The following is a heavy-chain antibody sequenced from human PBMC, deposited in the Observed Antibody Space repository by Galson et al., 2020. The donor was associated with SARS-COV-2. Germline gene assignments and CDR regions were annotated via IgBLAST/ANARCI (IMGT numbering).Heavy chain of an antibody. J-gene: IGHJ4*02. D-gene: IGHD2-8*01. CDR3: ARRGYTNGYIDY. V-gene: IGHV4-39*01. CDR2: VFYSGST. CDR1: GGSISTSYYY. Sequence: SETLSLTCTVSGGSISTSYYYWDCIRQSPGKGLEWIGSVFYSGSTYSHPSLKSRFTMSVDTSKNEFSLKLSSVTAADTAVYYCARRGYTNGYIDYWGQGTLVTVSS.